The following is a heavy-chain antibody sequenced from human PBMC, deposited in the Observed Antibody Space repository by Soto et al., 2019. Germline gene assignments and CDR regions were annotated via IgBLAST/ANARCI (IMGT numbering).Heavy chain of an antibody. D-gene: IGHD1-26*01. V-gene: IGHV1-2*02. J-gene: IGHJ6*02. CDR1: GYTFTGYF. Sequence: QVQLVQSGAEVRKPGASVKVSCKASGYTFTGYFMHWVRQAPGQGLEWMGWINSKSGGTNYAQKFQGRVTMTRDTSISTAYMELSRLRSDDTAVYYCARSSGSYSYYGMDVWGQGTTVTVSS. CDR3: ARSSGSYSYYGMDV. CDR2: INSKSGGT.